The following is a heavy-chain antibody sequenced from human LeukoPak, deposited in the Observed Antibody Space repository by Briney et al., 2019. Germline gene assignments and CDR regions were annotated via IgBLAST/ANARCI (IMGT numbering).Heavy chain of an antibody. Sequence: SETLSLTRAVDGGSFSGYYRSGIRQPPGKGLEWIGEINHSGSTNYNPSLKSRVTISVDTSKNQFSLTLSSVTAADTAVYYCARGLNYYGSGSYGGGYYFDYWGQGTLVTVSS. D-gene: IGHD3-10*01. V-gene: IGHV4-34*01. CDR1: GGSFSGYY. CDR2: INHSGST. CDR3: ARGLNYYGSGSYGGGYYFDY. J-gene: IGHJ4*02.